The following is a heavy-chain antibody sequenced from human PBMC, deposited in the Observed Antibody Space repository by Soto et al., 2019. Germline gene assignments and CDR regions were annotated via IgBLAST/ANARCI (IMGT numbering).Heavy chain of an antibody. CDR3: TIARVADSALDH. V-gene: IGHV3-30*15. CDR1: GFIFSNSA. J-gene: IGHJ4*02. CDR2: MSYDGSDT. Sequence: PGRSLRLSCVGSGFIFSNSAMHWVRQTPGKGLEWVAFMSYDGSDTFYADSVKGRFTISRDNSKNTLFLHMSILRAEDTAMYYCTIARVADSALDHWGQGTLVTVSS. D-gene: IGHD6-6*01.